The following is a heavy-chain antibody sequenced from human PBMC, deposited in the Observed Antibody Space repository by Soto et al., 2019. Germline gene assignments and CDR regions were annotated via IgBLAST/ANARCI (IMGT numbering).Heavy chain of an antibody. J-gene: IGHJ6*03. Sequence: PGEGLEWIGGIYYSGSTYCNPSLKSRVTIAVDTSKNQFSLKLSSVTAADTAVYYCARQGVDFWSGYYIHYYYYYYMDVWGKRTTVTVSS. CDR3: ARQGVDFWSGYYIHYYYYYYMDV. V-gene: IGHV4-39*01. D-gene: IGHD3-3*01. CDR2: IYYSGST.